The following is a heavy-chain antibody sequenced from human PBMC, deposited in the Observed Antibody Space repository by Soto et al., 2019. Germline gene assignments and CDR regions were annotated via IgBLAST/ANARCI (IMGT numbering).Heavy chain of an antibody. CDR3: ARVHCSGGSCYYWYFDL. Sequence: QVQLVQSGAEVKKPGSSVKVSCKASGGTFSSYAISWVRQAPGQGLEWMGGIIPIFGTANYAQKFQGRVTITADESTSTAYMELSSLRSEDTAVYYCARVHCSGGSCYYWYFDLWVRGSLVTVSS. J-gene: IGHJ2*01. D-gene: IGHD2-15*01. V-gene: IGHV1-69*01. CDR2: IIPIFGTA. CDR1: GGTFSSYA.